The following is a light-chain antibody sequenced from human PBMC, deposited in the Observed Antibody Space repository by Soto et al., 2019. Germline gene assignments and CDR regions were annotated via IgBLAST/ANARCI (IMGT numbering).Light chain of an antibody. CDR2: GAS. CDR3: QHYGGSPLFT. J-gene: IGKJ3*01. Sequence: EVVLTQSPGTLSLSPGERATLSCRASQSISSTYLAWYQQKPGQAPRLLIYGASRSATGIPDRFSGSGSGTDFTLTISRLEPEDFALYYCQHYGGSPLFTFGPGTKVDLK. V-gene: IGKV3-20*01. CDR1: QSISSTY.